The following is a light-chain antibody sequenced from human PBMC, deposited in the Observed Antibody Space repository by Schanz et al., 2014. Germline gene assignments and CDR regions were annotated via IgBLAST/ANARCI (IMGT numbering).Light chain of an antibody. CDR1: QSVLYTSDNKNY. Sequence: DIVMTQSPDSLAVSLGERATINCKSSQSVLYTSDNKNYLAWYQHKPGQPPKLLISWASTRESGVPDRFSGSGSGTDFTLTISSLQAEDVAVYYCQQYYTTPNTFGPGTRVEIK. V-gene: IGKV4-1*01. J-gene: IGKJ3*01. CDR2: WAS. CDR3: QQYYTTPNT.